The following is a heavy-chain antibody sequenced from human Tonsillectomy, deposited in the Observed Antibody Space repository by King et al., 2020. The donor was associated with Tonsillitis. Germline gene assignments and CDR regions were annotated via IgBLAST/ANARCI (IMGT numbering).Heavy chain of an antibody. CDR3: ARHSSGWSESAFDI. CDR1: GGSISSYY. J-gene: IGHJ3*02. D-gene: IGHD6-19*01. V-gene: IGHV4-59*01. Sequence: VQLQESGPGLVKPSETLSLTCTVSGGSISSYYWSWIRQPPGKGLEWIGYIYYSGSNNYNPSLKSRVTISVDTSKNQFSLKLGSVTAADTAVYYCARHSSGWSESAFDIWGQGTMVTVSS. CDR2: IYYSGSN.